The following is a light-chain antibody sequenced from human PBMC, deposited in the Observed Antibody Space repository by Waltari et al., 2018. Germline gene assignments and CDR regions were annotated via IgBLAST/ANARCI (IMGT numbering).Light chain of an antibody. CDR1: SLRSYY. CDR2: DKN. V-gene: IGLV3-19*01. CDR3: HSRDASGSGGA. J-gene: IGLJ2*01. Sequence: TQDPAVSVAMGQTVRITCQRDSLRSYYASWYQKRPGHAPILVMYDKNSRPSGVPDRFSGSSSDDTASLTITGAQAEDEAYYYCHSRDASGSGGAFGGGTKLTVL.